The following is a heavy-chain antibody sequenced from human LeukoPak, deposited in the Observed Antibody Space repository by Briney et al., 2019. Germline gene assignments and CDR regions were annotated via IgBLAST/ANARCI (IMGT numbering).Heavy chain of an antibody. CDR2: ISSSSSYI. V-gene: IGHV3-21*01. CDR1: GFTFSSYS. CDR3: ARGRGFGSWYPVHWFDP. J-gene: IGHJ5*02. Sequence: PGGALRLSCAASGFTFSSYSMNWGRQAPGEGLEWVSSISSSSSYIYYADSVKGRFTIPRDNAKNSLYLQMNSLRAEDTAVYYCARGRGFGSWYPVHWFDPWGQGTLVTVSS. D-gene: IGHD6-13*01.